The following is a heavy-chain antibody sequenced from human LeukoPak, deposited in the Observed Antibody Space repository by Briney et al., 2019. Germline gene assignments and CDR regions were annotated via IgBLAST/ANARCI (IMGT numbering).Heavy chain of an antibody. J-gene: IGHJ4*02. CDR1: GGSVSSGSYY. Sequence: SETLSLTCTVSGGSVSSGSYYWSWLRQPPGKGLEWIGYFYYSGSTYYNPSLKSRLTISLDTSKNQFSLKLSSVTAADTAIYYCARWAHDRGGFYYFDSWGQGTLVIVSS. CDR2: FYYSGST. CDR3: ARWAHDRGGFYYFDS. D-gene: IGHD3-22*01. V-gene: IGHV4-61*01.